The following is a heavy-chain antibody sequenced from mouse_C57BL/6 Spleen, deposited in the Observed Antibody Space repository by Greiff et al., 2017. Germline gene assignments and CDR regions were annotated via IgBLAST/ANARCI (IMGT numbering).Heavy chain of an antibody. CDR1: GYAFSSSW. J-gene: IGHJ3*01. Sequence: QVQLKQSGPELVKPGASVKISCKASGYAFSSSWMNWVKQRPGKGLEWIGRIYPGDGNTNYNGKFKGKATLTADKSSSTACMQLSSLTSEDSAVYFCARPFWDGGRFAYWGQGTLVTVSA. D-gene: IGHD4-1*01. CDR2: IYPGDGNT. V-gene: IGHV1-82*01. CDR3: ARPFWDGGRFAY.